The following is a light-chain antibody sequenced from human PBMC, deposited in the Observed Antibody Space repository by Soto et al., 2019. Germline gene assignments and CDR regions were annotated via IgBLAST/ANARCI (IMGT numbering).Light chain of an antibody. CDR3: CSWAGSSTFYF. J-gene: IGLJ1*01. CDR1: TTDVGSCKL. CDR2: EVS. V-gene: IGLV2-23*02. Sequence: QSALTQPASVSGSPGQSITISCTGTTTDVGSCKLVSWYQQHPGKAPKLMIYEVSRRPSGVSNRFSGSKSGNTASLTISGLQAEDEADYYCCSWAGSSTFYFFGSGTKVTVL.